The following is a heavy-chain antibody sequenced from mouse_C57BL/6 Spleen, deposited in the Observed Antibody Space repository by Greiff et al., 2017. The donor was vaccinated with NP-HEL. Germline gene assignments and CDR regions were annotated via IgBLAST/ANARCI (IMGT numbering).Heavy chain of an antibody. J-gene: IGHJ4*01. CDR2: LNPGSGGT. CDR1: GYAFTNYL. CDR3: ARSGDYDGSAMDY. D-gene: IGHD2-4*01. Sequence: VQLQQSGAELVRPGTSVKVSCKASGYAFTNYLIEWVKQRPGQGLEWIGVLNPGSGGTNYNEKFKGKATLTADKSSSTAYMQLSSLTSEDSAVYFCARSGDYDGSAMDYWGQGTSVTVSS. V-gene: IGHV1-54*01.